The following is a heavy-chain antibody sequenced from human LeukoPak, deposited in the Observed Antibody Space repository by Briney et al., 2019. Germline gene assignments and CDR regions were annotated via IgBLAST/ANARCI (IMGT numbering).Heavy chain of an antibody. J-gene: IGHJ5*02. Sequence: ASVKVSCKASGYTFTSYYMHWVRQAPGQGLEWMGIINPSGGSTSYAQKFQGRVTMTRDTSTSTVYMELSSLRSEDTAVYYCARDPQEAPRQGWFDPWGQGTLVTVSS. V-gene: IGHV1-46*01. CDR2: INPSGGST. CDR3: ARDPQEAPRQGWFDP. CDR1: GYTFTSYY.